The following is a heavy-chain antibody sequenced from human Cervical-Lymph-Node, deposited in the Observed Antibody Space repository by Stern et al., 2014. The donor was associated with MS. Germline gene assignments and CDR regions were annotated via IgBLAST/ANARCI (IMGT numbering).Heavy chain of an antibody. CDR3: ARDSRHYDASYYFDS. D-gene: IGHD3-16*01. CDR2: IIPIFGTA. J-gene: IGHJ4*02. Sequence: QMQLVQSGAEVKKPGSSVKVSCKASGGTFSSYALNWVRQAPGQGPEWMGGIIPIFGTANYAQKFQGRVTITADESTSTAYMELSSLRSEDTAVYYCARDSRHYDASYYFDSWGQGTLVTVSS. CDR1: GGTFSSYA. V-gene: IGHV1-69*01.